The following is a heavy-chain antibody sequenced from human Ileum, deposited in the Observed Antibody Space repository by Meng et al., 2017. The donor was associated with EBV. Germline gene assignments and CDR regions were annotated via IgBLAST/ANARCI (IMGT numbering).Heavy chain of an antibody. J-gene: IGHJ4*02. CDR3: GRDQGRELVNH. D-gene: IGHD1-1*01. V-gene: IGHV4-4*02. CDR2: VYHRGDT. Sequence: QVQLEESGPGLVKPSGTLSLPCTVSGDSIRSDIWWSWVRQPPGKGLEWIGEVYHRGDTNYNPSLKSRVDISVDKSKNQFYLSLFSVTAADTAVYYCGRDQGRELVNHWGQGTLVTVSS. CDR1: GDSIRSDIW.